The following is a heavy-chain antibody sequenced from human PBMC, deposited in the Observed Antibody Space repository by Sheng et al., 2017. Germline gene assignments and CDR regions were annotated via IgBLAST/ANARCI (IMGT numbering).Heavy chain of an antibody. Sequence: EVQLVESGGGLVQPGGSLRLSCAASGFTFSSYWMSWVRQAPGKGLEWVANIKQEGSEKYYVDSVKGRFTISRDNAKNSLYLQMNSLKAEDTAVYYCAIEGVRGVIPDYWGQGTLVTVSS. D-gene: IGHD3-10*01. CDR2: IKQEGSEK. CDR3: AIEGVRGVIPDY. CDR1: GFTFSSYW. V-gene: IGHV3-7*01. J-gene: IGHJ4*02.